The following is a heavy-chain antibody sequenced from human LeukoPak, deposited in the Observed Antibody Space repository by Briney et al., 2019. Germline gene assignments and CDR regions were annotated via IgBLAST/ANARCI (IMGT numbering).Heavy chain of an antibody. V-gene: IGHV3-7*05. CDR1: GFTFSNYW. Sequence: PGGSLRLSCAVSGFTFSNYWMTWVRQAPGKGLEWVATINQDGSEKYYVDSVKGRFTISRDNAKKSLYLQMNSLRAEDTAVYYCAREGGNYDRSGYYQAYDAFDIWGQGTMATVSS. CDR3: AREGGNYDRSGYYQAYDAFDI. J-gene: IGHJ3*02. CDR2: INQDGSEK. D-gene: IGHD3-22*01.